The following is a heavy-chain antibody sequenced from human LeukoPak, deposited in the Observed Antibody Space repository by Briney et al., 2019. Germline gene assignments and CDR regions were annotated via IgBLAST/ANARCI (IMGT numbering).Heavy chain of an antibody. CDR2: IWYDGSNK. CDR3: ARDPPGMRYYYDSSGYWFDR. J-gene: IGHJ5*02. V-gene: IGHV3-33*01. CDR1: GFTFSSYG. Sequence: PGRSLRLSCAASGFTFSSYGMHWVRQAPGKGLEWVAVIWYDGSNKYYADSVKGRFTISRDNSKDTLYLQMNSLRAEDTAVYYCARDPPGMRYYYDSSGYWFDRWGQGTLVTVYS. D-gene: IGHD3-22*01.